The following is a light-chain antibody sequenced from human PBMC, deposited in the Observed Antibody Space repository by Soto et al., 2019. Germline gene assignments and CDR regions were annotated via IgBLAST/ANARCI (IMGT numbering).Light chain of an antibody. J-gene: IGLJ1*01. CDR2: EXS. Sequence: QSALTQPASVSGSPGQSITISCTGTSSDVGSYNLVSWYQQHPGKAPKLMIYEXSXRPSGVSYRFSGSKSGNTASLTISGLQAEDEADYYCCSYAGSGTFYVFGTGTKVTVL. CDR3: CSYAGSGTFYV. V-gene: IGLV2-23*01. CDR1: SSDVGSYNL.